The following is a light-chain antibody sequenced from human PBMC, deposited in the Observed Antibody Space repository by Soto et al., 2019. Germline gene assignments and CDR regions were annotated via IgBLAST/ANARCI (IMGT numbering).Light chain of an antibody. CDR3: CSYSGSSTIYV. V-gene: IGLV2-23*01. CDR1: NSDVGSYNL. Sequence: QSVLTQLASVSGSPGQSITISCTGTNSDVGSYNLVSWYQQHPGKAPKLMIYEGTKRPSGVSNRFSGSKSGDTASLTISGLQAEDEADYYCCSYSGSSTIYVFGTGTKVTVL. CDR2: EGT. J-gene: IGLJ1*01.